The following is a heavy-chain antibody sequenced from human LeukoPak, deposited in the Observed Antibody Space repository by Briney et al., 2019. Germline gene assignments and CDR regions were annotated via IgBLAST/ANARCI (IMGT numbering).Heavy chain of an antibody. Sequence: GGSLRLSCAVSGLTFNNYAMSWVRQAPGKGLEWVSGISGRGASKYYADSVKGRFTISRDNSKNTLYLQMNSLRAEDTAVYYCAKVRSMIVVVRDAFDIWGQGTMVTVSS. CDR2: ISGRGASK. D-gene: IGHD3-22*01. CDR3: AKVRSMIVVVRDAFDI. CDR1: GLTFNNYA. V-gene: IGHV3-23*01. J-gene: IGHJ3*02.